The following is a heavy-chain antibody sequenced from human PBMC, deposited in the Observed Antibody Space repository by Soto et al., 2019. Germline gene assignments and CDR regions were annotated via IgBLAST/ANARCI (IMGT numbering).Heavy chain of an antibody. V-gene: IGHV1-46*01. CDR1: GYIFTAYS. D-gene: IGHD2-15*01. CDR2: VNPSGGST. J-gene: IGHJ1*01. Sequence: GASVKVSCKASGYIFTAYSMHWVRQAPGQGLEWMGVVNPSGGSTNYAQRFQGRITMTRDTSTSTVYMDLKCLTSEDTAVYYCAREENCSDGVCYSEYFQRWGQGTLVTVSS. CDR3: AREENCSDGVCYSEYFQR.